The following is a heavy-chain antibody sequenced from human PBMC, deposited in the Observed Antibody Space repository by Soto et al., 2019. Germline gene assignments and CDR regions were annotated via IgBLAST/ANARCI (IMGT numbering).Heavy chain of an antibody. Sequence: ASVKVSCKASGYSFTSYCIPWVRQAPGQGLEWMGWINPYNGWTNYAQNVKGRVVMTTDISINTEYLELRSLRSDDTAKYYCGSCHNDSYAMDVWGQGTTVTVSS. CDR2: INPYNGWT. D-gene: IGHD2-15*01. CDR1: GYSFTSYC. CDR3: GSCHNDSYAMDV. V-gene: IGHV1-18*01. J-gene: IGHJ6*02.